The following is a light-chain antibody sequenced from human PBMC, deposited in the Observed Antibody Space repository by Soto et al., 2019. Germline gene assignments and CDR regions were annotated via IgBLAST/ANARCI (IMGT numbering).Light chain of an antibody. J-gene: IGLJ1*01. CDR1: SSNFGAGFD. V-gene: IGLV1-40*01. Sequence: QSVLTQPPSVSGAPGQWVTISCTGSSSNFGAGFDVHWYQQLPGTAPKLLIYGSTNRPSGVPDRFSGSKSGTSASLAITGLQAEDEADYYFQSYDSSLSGYVFGIGNKVTAL. CDR3: QSYDSSLSGYV. CDR2: GST.